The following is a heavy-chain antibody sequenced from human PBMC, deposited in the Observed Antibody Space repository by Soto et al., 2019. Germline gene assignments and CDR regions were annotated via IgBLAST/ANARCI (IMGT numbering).Heavy chain of an antibody. CDR3: AIGDRSSWIGNH. CDR2: IIPIFETA. CDR1: GGTLSSHA. Sequence: QVHLVQSGAEVTKAGSSVKVSCKASGGTLSSHAFSWVRQAPGQGLEWVGGIIPIFETANYAQEFQGRVTISADESTNTVILALNNLRSDDTAIYFCAIGDRSSWIGNHWGPGTQVTVS. D-gene: IGHD6-6*01. V-gene: IGHV1-69*01. J-gene: IGHJ4*02.